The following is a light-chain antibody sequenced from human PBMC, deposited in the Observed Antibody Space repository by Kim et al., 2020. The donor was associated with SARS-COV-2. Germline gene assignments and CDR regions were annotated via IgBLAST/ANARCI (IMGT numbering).Light chain of an antibody. V-gene: IGLV3-1*01. CDR2: EDN. CDR1: KLGNKY. Sequence: SYELTQPPSVSVSPGQTASITSSGDKLGNKYTCWYQQKPGQSPVSVIYEDNKRPSGIPERFSGSNSGSTATLTISGTQAMDEADYFCQAWDNSTVIFGGGTQLTVL. J-gene: IGLJ2*01. CDR3: QAWDNSTVI.